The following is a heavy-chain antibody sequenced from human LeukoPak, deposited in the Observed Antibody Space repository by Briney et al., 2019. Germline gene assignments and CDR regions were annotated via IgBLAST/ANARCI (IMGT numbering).Heavy chain of an antibody. Sequence: PGGSLRLSCAGYGFTFTDYWMNWVRQAPGKGLEWVASIRQDGGEKYYVDSVKGRFTISRDNAKNSLYLQMSSLRAEDTAVCYCARDGTAPGLYFDLWGQGTLVAASS. CDR3: ARDGTAPGLYFDL. J-gene: IGHJ4*01. CDR1: GFTFTDYW. V-gene: IGHV3-7*01. D-gene: IGHD6-13*01. CDR2: IRQDGGEK.